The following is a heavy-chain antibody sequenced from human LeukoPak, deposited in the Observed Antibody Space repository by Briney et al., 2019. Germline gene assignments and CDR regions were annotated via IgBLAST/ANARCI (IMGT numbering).Heavy chain of an antibody. D-gene: IGHD3-10*01. CDR3: ARESNYHGSGTGWFDP. CDR1: GGSISSYY. J-gene: IGHJ5*02. V-gene: IGHV4-59*12. Sequence: SETLSLTCTVSGGSISSYYWSWIRQPPGRGLEWIGYIYYSGSTNYNPSLKSRVTISVDTSKNQLSLKLSSVTAADTALYYCARESNYHGSGTGWFDPWGQGTLVTVSS. CDR2: IYYSGST.